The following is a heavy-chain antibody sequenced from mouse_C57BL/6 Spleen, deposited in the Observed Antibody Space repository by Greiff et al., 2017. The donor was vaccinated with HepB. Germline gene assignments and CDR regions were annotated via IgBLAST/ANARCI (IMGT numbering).Heavy chain of an antibody. CDR1: GFTFSDYG. CDR3: ARGGWLLRYFDY. CDR2: ISSGSSTI. J-gene: IGHJ2*01. D-gene: IGHD2-3*01. V-gene: IGHV5-17*01. Sequence: DVMLVESGGGLVKPGGSLKLSCAASGFTFSDYGMHWVRQAPEKGLEWVAYISSGSSTIYYADTVKGRFTISRDNAKNTLFLQMTSLRSEDTAMYYCARGGWLLRYFDYWGQGTTLTVSS.